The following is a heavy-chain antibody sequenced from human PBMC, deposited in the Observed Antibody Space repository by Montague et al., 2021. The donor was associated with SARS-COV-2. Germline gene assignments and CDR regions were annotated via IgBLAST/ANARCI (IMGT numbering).Heavy chain of an antibody. CDR1: GTSFSGYY. D-gene: IGHD3-10*01. Sequence: SETLSLTCAVHGTSFSGYYWNWIRQPPGKGLEWIGEINHGGSTKYSPSLKSRLTISADTSKNQFSLKLTSVAAADTAVYYCARLRDGVVPSPILGVGPYYSYYYRDVWGRGTTFTVSS. J-gene: IGHJ6*03. CDR2: INHGGST. CDR3: ARLRDGVVPSPILGVGPYYSYYYRDV. V-gene: IGHV4-34*01.